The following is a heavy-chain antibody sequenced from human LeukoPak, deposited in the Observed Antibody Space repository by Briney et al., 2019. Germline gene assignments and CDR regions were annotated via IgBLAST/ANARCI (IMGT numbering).Heavy chain of an antibody. D-gene: IGHD5-18*01. CDR2: INHSGST. CDR1: GGSFSVYY. Sequence: SETLSLTCAVYGGSFSVYYWSWIRQPPGKGLEWIGEINHSGSTNYNPSLKSRVTISVDTSKNQFSLNLSSVTAADTAVYYCARGLGGTAMIWGQGTLVTVSS. V-gene: IGHV4-34*01. CDR3: ARGLGGTAMI. J-gene: IGHJ4*02.